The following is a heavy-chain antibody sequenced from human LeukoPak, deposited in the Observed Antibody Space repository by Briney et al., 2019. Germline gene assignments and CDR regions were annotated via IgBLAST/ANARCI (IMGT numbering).Heavy chain of an antibody. CDR3: ARDDYGDYRPGVYYYYGMDV. J-gene: IGHJ6*02. CDR2: ISYDGSNK. V-gene: IGHV3-30-3*01. D-gene: IGHD4-17*01. Sequence: PGGSLRLSCAASGFTFSSYAMHWVRQAPGKGLEWVAVISYDGSNKYYADSVEGRFTISRDNSKNTLYLQMNSLRAEDTAVYYCARDDYGDYRPGVYYYYGMDVWGQGTTVTVSS. CDR1: GFTFSSYA.